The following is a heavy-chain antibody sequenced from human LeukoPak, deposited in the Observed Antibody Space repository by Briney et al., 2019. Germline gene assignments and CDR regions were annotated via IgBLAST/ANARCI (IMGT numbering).Heavy chain of an antibody. CDR2: ISTNGDVI. CDR3: ARDYYGDDH. J-gene: IGHJ4*02. V-gene: IGHV3-48*03. D-gene: IGHD3-10*01. CDR1: GFTFSDHE. Sequence: GGSLRLSSAASGFTFSDHEMTWVRQAPGKGLEWISYISTNGDVIYYSDSVKGRFTISRDNAKNSLYLQMNSLRAEDTAVYFCARDYYGDDHWGQGTLVTVSS.